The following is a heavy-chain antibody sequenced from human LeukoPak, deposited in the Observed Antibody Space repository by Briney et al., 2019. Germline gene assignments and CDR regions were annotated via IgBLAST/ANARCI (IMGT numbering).Heavy chain of an antibody. Sequence: GGSLRLSCAASGFTFSSYAMSWVRQAPGKGLEWVSAISGSGGSTYYADSVKGRFTISRDNSKHTLYLQMNSLRAEDAAVYYCAKPPGGSYTWDYWGQGTLVTVSS. CDR2: ISGSGGST. J-gene: IGHJ4*02. CDR3: AKPPGGSYTWDY. CDR1: GFTFSSYA. D-gene: IGHD1-26*01. V-gene: IGHV3-23*01.